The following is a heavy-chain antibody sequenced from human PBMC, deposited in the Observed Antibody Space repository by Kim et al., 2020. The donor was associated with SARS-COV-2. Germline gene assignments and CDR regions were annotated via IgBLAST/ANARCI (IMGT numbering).Heavy chain of an antibody. CDR3: AKLLGSAVRKSWFDP. CDR2: ISGSGGST. Sequence: GGSLRLSCAASGFTFSSYAMSWVRQAPGKGLEWVSAISGSGGSTYYADSVKGRFTISRDNSKNTLYLQMNSLRAEDTAVYYCAKLLGSAVRKSWFDPWGQGTLVTVSS. V-gene: IGHV3-23*01. J-gene: IGHJ5*02. D-gene: IGHD2-15*01. CDR1: GFTFSSYA.